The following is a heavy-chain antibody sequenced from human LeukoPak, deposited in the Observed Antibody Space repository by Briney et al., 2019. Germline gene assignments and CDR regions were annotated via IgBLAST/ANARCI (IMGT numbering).Heavy chain of an antibody. CDR1: GGSISSGGYY. J-gene: IGHJ4*02. V-gene: IGHV4-31*03. CDR3: ARGYDSSAYYPFNY. D-gene: IGHD3-22*01. Sequence: SETLSLTCTVSGGSISSGGYYWSWIRQHPGKGLEWIGYIYYSGSTYYNPSLKSRVTISVDTSKNQFSLMLSSVTAAVTAVYYCARGYDSSAYYPFNYWGQGTLVTVSS. CDR2: IYYSGST.